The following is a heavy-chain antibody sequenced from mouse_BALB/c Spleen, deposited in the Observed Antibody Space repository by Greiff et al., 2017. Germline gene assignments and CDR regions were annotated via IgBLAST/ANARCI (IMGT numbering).Heavy chain of an antibody. CDR2: ISSGSSTI. CDR3: ARSSGNYLDY. D-gene: IGHD1-1*02. CDR1: GFTFSSFG. V-gene: IGHV5-17*02. J-gene: IGHJ2*01. Sequence: EVHLVESGGGLVQPGGSRKLSCAASGFTFSSFGMHWVRQAPEKGLEWVAYISSGSSTIYYADTVKGRFTISRDNPKNTLFLQMTSLRSEDTAMYYCARSSGNYLDYWGQGTTLTVSS.